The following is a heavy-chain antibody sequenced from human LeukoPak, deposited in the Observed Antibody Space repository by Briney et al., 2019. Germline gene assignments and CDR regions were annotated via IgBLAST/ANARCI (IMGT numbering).Heavy chain of an antibody. CDR3: ARGKVGEGAPYYYDSSGYLDY. CDR1: GGTFGSYA. CDR2: IYTSGST. J-gene: IGHJ4*02. V-gene: IGHV4-4*07. D-gene: IGHD3-22*01. Sequence: SCKTSGGTFGSYAISWIRQPAGKGLEWIGRIYTSGSTNYNPSLKSRVTISVDTSKNQFSLKLSSVTAADTAVYYCARGKVGEGAPYYYDSSGYLDYWGQGTLVTVSS.